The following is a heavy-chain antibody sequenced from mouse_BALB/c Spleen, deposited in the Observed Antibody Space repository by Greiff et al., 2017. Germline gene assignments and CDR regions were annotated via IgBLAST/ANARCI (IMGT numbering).Heavy chain of an antibody. Sequence: DVKLLESGPGLVKPSQSLSLTCTVTGYSITSDYAWNWIRQFPGNKLEWMGYISYSGSTSYNPSLKSRISITRDTSKNQFFLQLNSVTTEDTATYYCARRAARATRDYYAMDYWGQGTSVTVSS. D-gene: IGHD3-1*01. CDR1: GYSITSDYA. V-gene: IGHV3-2*02. CDR2: ISYSGST. CDR3: ARRAARATRDYYAMDY. J-gene: IGHJ4*01.